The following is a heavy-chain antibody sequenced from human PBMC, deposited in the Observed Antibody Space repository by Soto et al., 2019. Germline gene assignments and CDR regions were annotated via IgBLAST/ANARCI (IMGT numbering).Heavy chain of an antibody. CDR2: IYYSGST. CDR3: SRHVIAVAGKTIDY. V-gene: IGHV4-39*01. D-gene: IGHD6-19*01. CDR1: GGSISSSSYY. Sequence: PTETVSLTCTVSGGSISSSSYYWGGIRQPPGKGLEWIGSIYYSGSTYYNPSLKSRVTISVDTSKNQFSLKLSSVTAADTAVYYCSRHVIAVAGKTIDYRGQGTMVTVS. J-gene: IGHJ4*02.